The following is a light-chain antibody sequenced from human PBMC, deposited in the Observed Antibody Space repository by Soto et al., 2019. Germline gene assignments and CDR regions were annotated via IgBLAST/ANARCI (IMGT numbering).Light chain of an antibody. Sequence: QSALTQPRSVSGSPGQSVTISCTGTSSDVGGYNYVSWYQQHPGKAPKLMIYDVTNRPSGVPDRFSGSKSGNTASLTISGLQAEDEADYYCCSYAGSYTWVFGGGTKADRP. V-gene: IGLV2-11*01. J-gene: IGLJ3*02. CDR1: SSDVGGYNY. CDR2: DVT. CDR3: CSYAGSYTWV.